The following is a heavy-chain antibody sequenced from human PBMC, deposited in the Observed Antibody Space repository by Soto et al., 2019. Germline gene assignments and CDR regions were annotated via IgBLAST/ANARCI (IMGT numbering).Heavy chain of an antibody. CDR1: GGSISSADSY. D-gene: IGHD6-25*01. CDR2: IYYSGST. V-gene: IGHV4-31*03. J-gene: IGHJ4*02. Sequence: SETLSLTCSVSGGSISSADSYWNWIRQNPEKGLEWIGFIYYSGSTYCSPSLKSRCSMSLDTSKNKFSLKLSSVIAADTAVYYCARSGRPLTEFHSWGQGILVTVS. CDR3: ARSGRPLTEFHS.